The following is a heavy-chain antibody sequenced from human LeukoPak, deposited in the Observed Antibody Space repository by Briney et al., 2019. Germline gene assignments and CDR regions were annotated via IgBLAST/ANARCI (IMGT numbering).Heavy chain of an antibody. CDR2: INHSGST. V-gene: IGHV4-34*01. Sequence: SETLSLTCAVYGGSFSGYYWSWIRQPPGKGLEWIGEINHSGSTNYNPSLKSRVTMSVDTSKNQFSLKLSSVTAADTAVYYCARDRGSSGWRYYFDYWGQGTLVTVSS. D-gene: IGHD6-19*01. J-gene: IGHJ4*02. CDR1: GGSFSGYY. CDR3: ARDRGSSGWRYYFDY.